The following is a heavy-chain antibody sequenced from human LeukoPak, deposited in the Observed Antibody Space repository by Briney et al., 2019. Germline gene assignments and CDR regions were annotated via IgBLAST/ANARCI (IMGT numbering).Heavy chain of an antibody. D-gene: IGHD4-17*01. Sequence: GGSLRLSCAASGFTFSSYSMNWVRQAPGKGLVWVSRINSDGSKISYADSVKGRFTISRDNAKNTVYLQMNSLRAEDTAVYYCARDLYGDYWYFDLWGRGTLVTVSS. CDR2: INSDGSKI. CDR1: GFTFSSYS. V-gene: IGHV3-74*01. J-gene: IGHJ2*01. CDR3: ARDLYGDYWYFDL.